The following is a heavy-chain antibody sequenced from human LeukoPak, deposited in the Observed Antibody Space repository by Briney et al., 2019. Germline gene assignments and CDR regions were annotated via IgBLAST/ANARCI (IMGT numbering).Heavy chain of an antibody. CDR1: GFTFSSYG. CDR3: AKSAAAGGGFDY. Sequence: PGESLRLSCAASGFTFSSYGMHWVRQAPGKGLEWVAVISYDGSNKYYADSVKGRFTISRDNSKNTLYLQMNSLRAEDTAVYYCAKSAAAGGGFDYWGQGTLVTVSS. D-gene: IGHD6-13*01. V-gene: IGHV3-30*18. J-gene: IGHJ4*02. CDR2: ISYDGSNK.